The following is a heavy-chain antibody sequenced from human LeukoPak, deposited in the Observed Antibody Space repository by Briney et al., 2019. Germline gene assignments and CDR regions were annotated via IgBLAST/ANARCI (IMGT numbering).Heavy chain of an antibody. CDR3: AREEMATISHYY. Sequence: ASVKVSCKASGYTFTSYGISWVRQAPGQGLEWMGRIIPILGITNYAQKFQGRVTLTADKSTSTAYMELSSLRSEDTAVYYCAREEMATISHYYWGQGTLVTVSS. V-gene: IGHV1-69*04. CDR1: GYTFTSYG. D-gene: IGHD5-24*01. CDR2: IIPILGIT. J-gene: IGHJ4*02.